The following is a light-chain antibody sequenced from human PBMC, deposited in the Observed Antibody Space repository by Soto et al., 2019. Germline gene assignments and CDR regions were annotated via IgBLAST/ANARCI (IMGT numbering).Light chain of an antibody. CDR2: YDS. J-gene: IGLJ2*01. CDR3: QVWDSSSDHVV. CDR1: NIGSKS. Sequence: SYELTQPPSVSVAPGKTARITCGGNNIGSKSVHWYQQKPGQAPVLVIYYDSDRPSGIPERFSGSNSGNTATLTIRRVDAGDEADYYCQVWDSSSDHVVFGGGTKVTVL. V-gene: IGLV3-21*04.